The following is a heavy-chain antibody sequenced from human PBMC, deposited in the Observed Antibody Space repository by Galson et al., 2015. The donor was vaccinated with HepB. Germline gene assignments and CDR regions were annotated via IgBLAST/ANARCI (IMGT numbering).Heavy chain of an antibody. D-gene: IGHD3-3*01. Sequence: SLRLSCAASGFTFSSYAMSWVRQAPGKGLEWVSAISGSGGSTYYADSVKGRFTISRDNSKNTLYLQMNSLRAEDTAVYYCANNARITIFYYYYMDVWGKGTTVTVSS. J-gene: IGHJ6*03. CDR2: ISGSGGST. CDR3: ANNARITIFYYYYMDV. V-gene: IGHV3-23*01. CDR1: GFTFSSYA.